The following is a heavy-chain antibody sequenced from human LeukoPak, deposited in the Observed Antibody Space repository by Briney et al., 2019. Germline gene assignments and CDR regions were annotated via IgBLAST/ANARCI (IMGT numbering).Heavy chain of an antibody. Sequence: SETLSLTCAVYGGSFSGYYWSWIRQPPGKGLEWIGEINHSGSTNYNPSLKSRVTISVDTSKNQFSLKLSSVTAADTAVYYCARGRGYTIFEPWGQGTLVTVSS. CDR3: ARGRGYTIFEP. CDR2: INHSGST. J-gene: IGHJ5*02. V-gene: IGHV4-34*01. D-gene: IGHD3-16*02. CDR1: GGSFSGYY.